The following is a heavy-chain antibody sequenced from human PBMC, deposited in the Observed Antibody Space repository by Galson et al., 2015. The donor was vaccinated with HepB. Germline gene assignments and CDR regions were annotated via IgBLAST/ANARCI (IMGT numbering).Heavy chain of an antibody. D-gene: IGHD6-19*01. CDR3: VTSVDPRGWSGDDY. CDR2: IDPSDSYS. Sequence: QSGAEVKKPGESLRISCKGSGYSFTSYWISWVRQMPGKGLEWMGRIDPSDSYSNYSPSFQGHVTISADKSISTAYPQWSSLKASDTAMYYCVTSVDPRGWSGDDYWGQGTLVTVSS. CDR1: GYSFTSYW. V-gene: IGHV5-10-1*01. J-gene: IGHJ4*02.